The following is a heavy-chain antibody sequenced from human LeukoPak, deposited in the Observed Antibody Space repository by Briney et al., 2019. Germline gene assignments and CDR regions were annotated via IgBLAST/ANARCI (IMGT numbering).Heavy chain of an antibody. V-gene: IGHV3-21*01. CDR3: ARNSSSWYYFDY. D-gene: IGHD6-13*01. J-gene: IGHJ4*02. Sequence: GGSLRLSCAASGFTFSSYSMNWVRQAPGKGLEWASSISSSSSYIYYADSVKGRFTISRDNAKNSLYLQMNSLRAEDTAVYYCARNSSSWYYFDYWGQGTLVTVSS. CDR1: GFTFSSYS. CDR2: ISSSSSYI.